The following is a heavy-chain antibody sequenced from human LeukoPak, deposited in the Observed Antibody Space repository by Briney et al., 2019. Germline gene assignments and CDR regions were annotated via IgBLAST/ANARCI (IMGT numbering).Heavy chain of an antibody. Sequence: SETLSLTCAVYGGSFSGYYWSWIRQPPGKGLEWIGEINHSGSTNYNPSLKSRVTISADTSKNQFSLKLSSVTAADTAVYYCARGLAQSGDCSGGSCYSGAYYFDYWGQGTLVTVSS. CDR2: INHSGST. CDR3: ARGLAQSGDCSGGSCYSGAYYFDY. D-gene: IGHD2-15*01. CDR1: GGSFSGYY. V-gene: IGHV4-34*01. J-gene: IGHJ4*02.